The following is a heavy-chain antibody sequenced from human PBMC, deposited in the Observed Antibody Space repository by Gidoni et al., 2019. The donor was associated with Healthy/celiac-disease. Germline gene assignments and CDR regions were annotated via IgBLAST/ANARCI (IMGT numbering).Heavy chain of an antibody. CDR1: GGSISSSSYY. J-gene: IGHJ5*02. CDR2: IYYSGST. V-gene: IGHV4-39*01. D-gene: IGHD1-26*01. CDR3: ARHWRVIVGAKLGRFDP. Sequence: QLQLQESGPGLVKPSETLSLTCTVSGGSISSSSYYWGWIRQPPGKGLEWIGSIYYSGSTYYNPSLKSRVTISVDTSKNQFSLKLSSVTAADTAVYYCARHWRVIVGAKLGRFDPWGQGTLVTVSS.